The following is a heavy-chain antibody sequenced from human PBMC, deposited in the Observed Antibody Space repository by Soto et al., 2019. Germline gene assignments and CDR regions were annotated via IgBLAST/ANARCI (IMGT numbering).Heavy chain of an antibody. V-gene: IGHV1-46*01. CDR1: GYTFTSYY. Sequence: QVQLVQSGAEVKKPGASVKVSCKASGYTFTSYYMHWVRQAPGQELEWMGIINPSGGSTSYAQKFRGRVNMTRDTSTSTGYMELSSLRSEDTAVYYCARDRGYFDYWGQGTLVTVSS. J-gene: IGHJ4*02. CDR2: INPSGGST. CDR3: ARDRGYFDY. D-gene: IGHD3-10*01.